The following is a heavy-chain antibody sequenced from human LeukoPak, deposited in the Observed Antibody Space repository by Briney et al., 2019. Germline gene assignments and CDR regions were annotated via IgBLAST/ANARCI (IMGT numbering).Heavy chain of an antibody. J-gene: IGHJ3*01. CDR2: INPADSDA. Sequence: GESLKISCKVSGYSFTTYWIGWVRQMPGKGLEWMGIINPADSDARYHPSFQGQVTFSADKSISTAYLQWNSLKASDTAMYYCAGRGGTLGAAGHDAFDFWGQGTVVTVSS. CDR3: AGRGGTLGAAGHDAFDF. CDR1: GYSFTTYW. V-gene: IGHV5-51*01. D-gene: IGHD6-13*01.